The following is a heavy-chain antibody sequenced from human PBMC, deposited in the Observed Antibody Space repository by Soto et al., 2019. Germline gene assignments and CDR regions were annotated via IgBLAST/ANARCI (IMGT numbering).Heavy chain of an antibody. J-gene: IGHJ4*02. D-gene: IGHD3-3*01. V-gene: IGHV3-21*01. Sequence: EVQLVESGGGLVKPGRSLRLSCAASGFTFSSYSMNWVRQAPGKGLEWVSSISSSSSYIYYADSVKGRFTISRDNAKNSLYLQMNSLRAEGTAVYYCARGSTGRITIFGVVPDYDYWGQGTLVTVSS. CDR1: GFTFSSYS. CDR2: ISSSSSYI. CDR3: ARGSTGRITIFGVVPDYDY.